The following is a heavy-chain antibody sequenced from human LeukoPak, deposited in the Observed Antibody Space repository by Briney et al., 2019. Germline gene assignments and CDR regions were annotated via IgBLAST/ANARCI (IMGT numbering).Heavy chain of an antibody. D-gene: IGHD6-13*01. J-gene: IGHJ4*02. Sequence: PSETLSLTCNVSGGSITTYHWSWIRQFPGKGLEWIGFIYYNGSANYNPSLKSRVTISVDTSKNQFSLKLSSVTAADTAVYYCAAIAAAGTGGSANFDYWGQGTLVTVSS. CDR3: AAIAAAGTGGSANFDY. CDR1: GGSITTYH. V-gene: IGHV4-59*12. CDR2: IYYNGSA.